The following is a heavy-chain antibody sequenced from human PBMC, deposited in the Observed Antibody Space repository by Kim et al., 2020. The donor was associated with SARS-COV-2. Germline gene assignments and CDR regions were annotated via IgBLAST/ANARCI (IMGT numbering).Heavy chain of an antibody. D-gene: IGHD3-10*01. Sequence: GGSLRLSCSASGFTFSSYAMHWVRQAPGKGLECVSVISNNGDTTYYADSVKGRFTISRDNSKDTVYLQLNSLRPEDTAVYYCAKGRCEVRNDNYFDFWGQGTLVTVSS. V-gene: IGHV3-64*04. CDR1: GFTFSSYA. CDR3: AKGRCEVRNDNYFDF. CDR2: ISNNGDTT. J-gene: IGHJ4*02.